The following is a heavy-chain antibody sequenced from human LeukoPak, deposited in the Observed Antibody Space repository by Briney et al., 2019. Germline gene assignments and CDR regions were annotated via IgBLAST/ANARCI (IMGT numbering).Heavy chain of an antibody. J-gene: IGHJ5*02. V-gene: IGHV4-4*02. D-gene: IGHD3-10*01. Sequence: PSETLSPTCAVSGGSISSSNWWSWVRQPPGKGLEWIGEIYHSGSTNYNPSLKSRVTISVDKSKNQFSLKLSSVTAADTAVYYCARVTGVWFGELPNWFDPWGQGTLVTVSS. CDR1: GGSISSSNW. CDR2: IYHSGST. CDR3: ARVTGVWFGELPNWFDP.